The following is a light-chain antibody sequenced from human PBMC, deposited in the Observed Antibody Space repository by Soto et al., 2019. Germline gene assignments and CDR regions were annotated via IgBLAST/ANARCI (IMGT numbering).Light chain of an antibody. CDR3: CLSPGSLTWL. J-gene: IGLJ3*02. CDR2: EVV. V-gene: IGLV2-8*01. Sequence: QSALTQPPSASGSPGQSVTISCTGTKNDIGVYDFVSWYQHHPGKAPRLIIYEVVQRPSGVPDRFSGSKSGNTASLTVSGLQAADEAEYYCCLSPGSLTWLFGGGTKLTVL. CDR1: KNDIGVYDF.